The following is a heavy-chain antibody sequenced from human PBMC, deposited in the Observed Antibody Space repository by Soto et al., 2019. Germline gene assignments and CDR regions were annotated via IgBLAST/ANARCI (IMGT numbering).Heavy chain of an antibody. CDR2: IWYDGSNK. CDR1: GFTFSSYG. CDR3: ARDPNSYRLRGWFDP. J-gene: IGHJ5*02. Sequence: QVQLVESGGGVVQPGRSLRLSCAASGFTFSSYGMHWVRQAPGKGLEWVAVIWYDGSNKYYADSVKGRFTISRDNSKNTLYLQMNSLRAEDTAVYYCARDPNSYRLRGWFDPWGQGTLVTVSS. D-gene: IGHD5-18*01. V-gene: IGHV3-33*01.